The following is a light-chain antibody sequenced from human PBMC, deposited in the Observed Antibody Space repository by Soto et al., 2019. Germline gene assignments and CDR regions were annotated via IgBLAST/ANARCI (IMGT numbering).Light chain of an antibody. Sequence: QSALIQPPSVSGSPGQSVTISCTGTSSDVGSYDYVSWYQQHPGTVPKPMIYNVNTQPSGVPDRFSGSKSGNTASMTISGLQAEDEAEYYCCSYTSSATPYVFGTGTKVTVL. V-gene: IGLV2-11*01. CDR1: SSDVGSYDY. CDR2: NVN. J-gene: IGLJ1*01. CDR3: CSYTSSATPYV.